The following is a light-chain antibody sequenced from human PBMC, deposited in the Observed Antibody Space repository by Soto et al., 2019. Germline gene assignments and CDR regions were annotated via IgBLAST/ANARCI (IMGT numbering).Light chain of an antibody. V-gene: IGKV3-15*01. Sequence: EIVMTQSPATLSVSPGERATLSCRASQNINSNLAWYQQKPGQGPRLLIYGAFTRATGVPDRFTGSGSGTWWTLTFSSLQSEDFAVYYCQQYNKWLTWTFGQGTKVEIK. CDR1: QNINSN. CDR3: QQYNKWLTWT. J-gene: IGKJ1*01. CDR2: GAF.